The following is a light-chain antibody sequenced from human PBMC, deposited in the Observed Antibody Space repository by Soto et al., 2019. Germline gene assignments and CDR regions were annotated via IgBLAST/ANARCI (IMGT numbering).Light chain of an antibody. Sequence: EIVLTQSPATLSLSPGQRATLSCRASQSVGSYLAWYQQKPGRAPRLLIYDASNRATGIPDRFSGSGSGTDFTLTISSLEPEDFAIYYCHQRSNWPRTFGQGTKLEIK. CDR1: QSVGSY. V-gene: IGKV3-11*01. CDR3: HQRSNWPRT. CDR2: DAS. J-gene: IGKJ2*01.